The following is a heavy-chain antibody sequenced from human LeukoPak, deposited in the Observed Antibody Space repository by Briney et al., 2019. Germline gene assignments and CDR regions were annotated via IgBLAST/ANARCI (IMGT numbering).Heavy chain of an antibody. J-gene: IGHJ4*02. V-gene: IGHV4-59*08. CDR1: GGSISSYY. D-gene: IGHD3-10*01. CDR2: IYYSGST. Sequence: PSETLSLTCTVSGGSISSYYWSWIRQPPGKGLEWIGYIYYSGSTNYNPSLKSRVTISVDTSKNQFSLKLSSVTAADTAVYYCARHGSYYGSGSYMAYWGQGTRVTVSS. CDR3: ARHGSYYGSGSYMAY.